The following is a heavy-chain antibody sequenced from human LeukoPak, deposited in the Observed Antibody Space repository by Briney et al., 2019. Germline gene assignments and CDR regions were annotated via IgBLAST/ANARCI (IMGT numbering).Heavy chain of an antibody. D-gene: IGHD6-6*01. V-gene: IGHV3-23*01. CDR3: TRDLYRSSPDN. CDR2: IIATGVST. Sequence: GGSLRLSCAASGFTFSTYGMTWVRQAPGKGLEWLSLIIATGVSTSYADSANGRSTISTDHSKSTLSLQLNSLRAEDTATHSCTRDLYRSSPDNWGQRNLVTVSS. J-gene: IGHJ4*02. CDR1: GFTFSTYG.